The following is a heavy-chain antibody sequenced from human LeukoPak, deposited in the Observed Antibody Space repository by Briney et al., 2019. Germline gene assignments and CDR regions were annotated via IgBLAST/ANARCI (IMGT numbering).Heavy chain of an antibody. CDR1: GYTFTGYY. D-gene: IGHD1-26*01. J-gene: IGHJ4*02. V-gene: IGHV1-2*02. CDR3: ARGQIYYRGLFDY. Sequence: GASVKVSCKASGYTFTGYYMYWVRQAPGQGLEWMGWINPNSGDTNYAQKFQGRVTMTRDTSTSTVYMELSSLRSEDTAVYYCARGQIYYRGLFDYWGQGTLVTVSS. CDR2: INPNSGDT.